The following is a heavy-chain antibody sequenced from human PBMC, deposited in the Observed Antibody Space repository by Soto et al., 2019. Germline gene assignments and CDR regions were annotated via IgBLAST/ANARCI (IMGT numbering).Heavy chain of an antibody. CDR1: GLTFSSYA. Sequence: RRCASPGGSLLLSCASSGLTFSSYAMSWVRQPQAKGRPSVSAISGSGGSTYYADSVKGRFTISRDNSKNTLYLQMNSLRAEDTAVYYCAKDRKKQLETRAHYYYGMDVWGQGTTVTVSS. CDR3: AKDRKKQLETRAHYYYGMDV. CDR2: ISGSGGST. V-gene: IGHV3-23*01. D-gene: IGHD6-13*01. J-gene: IGHJ6*01.